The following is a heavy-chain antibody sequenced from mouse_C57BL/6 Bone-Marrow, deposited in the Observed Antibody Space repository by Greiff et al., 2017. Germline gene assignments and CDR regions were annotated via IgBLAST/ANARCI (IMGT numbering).Heavy chain of an antibody. CDR3: ARKGLYYYGSSSWYFDV. J-gene: IGHJ1*03. CDR2: IYPGSGNT. V-gene: IGHV1-76*01. Sequence: VQLQQSGAELVRPGASVKLSCKASGYTFTDYYINWVKQRPGQGLEWIARIYPGSGNTYYNEKFKGKATLTAEKSSSTAYMQLSSLTSEDSAVYFCARKGLYYYGSSSWYFDVWGTGTTVTVSS. D-gene: IGHD1-1*01. CDR1: GYTFTDYY.